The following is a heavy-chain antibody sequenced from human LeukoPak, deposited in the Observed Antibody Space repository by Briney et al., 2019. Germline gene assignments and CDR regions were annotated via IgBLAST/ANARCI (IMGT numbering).Heavy chain of an antibody. Sequence: ASVKVSCKASGYTFTGYYMHWVRQAPGQGLEWMGWINPNSGGTNYAQKFQGWVTMTRDTSISTAYMELSRLRSDDTAVYYCARSQRQLVPHNFDYWGQGTLVTVSS. J-gene: IGHJ4*02. CDR1: GYTFTGYY. CDR3: ARSQRQLVPHNFDY. CDR2: INPNSGGT. V-gene: IGHV1-2*04. D-gene: IGHD6-13*01.